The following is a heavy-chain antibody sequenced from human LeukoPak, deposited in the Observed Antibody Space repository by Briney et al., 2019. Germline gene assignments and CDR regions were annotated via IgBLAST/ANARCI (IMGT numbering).Heavy chain of an antibody. J-gene: IGHJ5*02. V-gene: IGHV4-31*03. CDR2: TSYTGST. CDR1: GGSISSGSHY. CDR3: ARAPETYNFLPLES. Sequence: SETLSLTCTVSGGSISSGSHYWSWIRQPPGKGLEWIGYTSYTGSTYYYPSLKSRLTISVDTSENQFSLKLSSVTAADTAVYYCARAPETYNFLPLESWGQGTPVTVSS. D-gene: IGHD1-20*01.